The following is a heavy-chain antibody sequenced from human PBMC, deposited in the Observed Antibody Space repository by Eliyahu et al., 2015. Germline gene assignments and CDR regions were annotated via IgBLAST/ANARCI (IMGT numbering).Heavy chain of an antibody. V-gene: IGHV3-33*01. CDR3: ARDFAYCGGDCAFDI. CDR2: IWYDGSNK. D-gene: IGHD2-21*02. Sequence: QVQLVESGGGVVQPGRSLRLSCAASGFTFSSYGMHWVRQAPGKGLEWVAVIWYDGSNKYYADSVKGRFTISRDNSKNTLYLQMNSLRAEDTAVYYCARDFAYCGGDCAFDIWGQGTMVTVSS. J-gene: IGHJ3*02. CDR1: GFTFSSYG.